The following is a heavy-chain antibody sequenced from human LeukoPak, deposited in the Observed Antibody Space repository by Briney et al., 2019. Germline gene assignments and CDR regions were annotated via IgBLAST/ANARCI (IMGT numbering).Heavy chain of an antibody. CDR3: ARDLNHGFNYYYYGLEV. V-gene: IGHV4-59*01. CDR1: GDSINSYY. Sequence: PSETLSLTCTVSGDSINSYYWSWIRQPPGKGLEWIGYIYFSGDTKYNPSLKNRVTISVDRSKSQFYLTLRSVTAADTAVYYCARDLNHGFNYYYYGLEVWGQGTTVTVSS. CDR2: IYFSGDT. J-gene: IGHJ6*02. D-gene: IGHD3-9*01.